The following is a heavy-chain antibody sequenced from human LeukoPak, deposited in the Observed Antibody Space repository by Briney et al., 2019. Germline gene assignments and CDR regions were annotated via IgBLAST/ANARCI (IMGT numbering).Heavy chain of an antibody. V-gene: IGHV4-4*07. Sequence: SETLSLTYTVSGGSISSYYWSWIRQPAGKGLEWIGRIYTSGSTNYNPSLKSRVTMSVDTSKNQFSLKLSSVTAADTAVYYCARDVRRKQWLVRAWYNWFDPWGQGTLVTVSS. CDR2: IYTSGST. CDR3: ARDVRRKQWLVRAWYNWFDP. D-gene: IGHD6-19*01. J-gene: IGHJ5*02. CDR1: GGSISSYY.